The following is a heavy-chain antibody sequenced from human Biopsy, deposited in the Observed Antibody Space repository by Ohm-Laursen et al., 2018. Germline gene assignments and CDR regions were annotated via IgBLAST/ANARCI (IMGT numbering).Heavy chain of an antibody. CDR1: GGSMNNFY. J-gene: IGHJ3*01. D-gene: IGHD1-26*01. Sequence: SDTLSLTCIVSGGSMNNFYWSWIRQPPGKGLEWIGIIYYSGNTKYNPSLKSRVTISVDTFRNQFSLKLSSVTAADTAVYYCARVRVWADSEGAFDPWGQGTMVTVSS. CDR2: IYYSGNT. V-gene: IGHV4-59*07. CDR3: ARVRVWADSEGAFDP.